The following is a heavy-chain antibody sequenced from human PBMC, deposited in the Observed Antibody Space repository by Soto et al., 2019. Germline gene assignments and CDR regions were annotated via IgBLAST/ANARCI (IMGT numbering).Heavy chain of an antibody. Sequence: SETLSLTCTVSGVSISSYRWSWIRQPPGEGLEWIGSIYYSGNTNYNPSLKSRVTISADTSKNEFSLRLRSVTTADTAVYYCARGQFNILTGYYIDFWGQGTLVTVSS. D-gene: IGHD3-9*01. V-gene: IGHV4-59*12. CDR3: ARGQFNILTGYYIDF. J-gene: IGHJ4*02. CDR2: IYYSGNT. CDR1: GVSISSYR.